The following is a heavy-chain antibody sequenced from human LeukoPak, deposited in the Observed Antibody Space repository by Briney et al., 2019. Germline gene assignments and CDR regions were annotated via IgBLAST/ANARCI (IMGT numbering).Heavy chain of an antibody. D-gene: IGHD2-8*02. CDR2: IYSSGST. Sequence: PETLSLTCTVSGASISSYYWTWIRQPAGKGPEWIGRIYSSGSTNYNPSLKSRVTMSVDTSNNQFSLKLSSVTAADTAIYYCASYTGSNAYYAYWGQGILVTVSS. CDR3: ASYTGSNAYYAY. V-gene: IGHV4-4*07. J-gene: IGHJ4*02. CDR1: GASISSYY.